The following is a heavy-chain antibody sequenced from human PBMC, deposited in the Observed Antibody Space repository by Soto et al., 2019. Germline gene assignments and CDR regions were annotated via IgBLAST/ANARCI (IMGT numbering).Heavy chain of an antibody. V-gene: IGHV4-4*02. CDR2: THHSGRT. CDR3: ARSEATALDY. Sequence: QVQLRESGPGLVKPSGTLSLTCIVSGGSMSSSNWWNWVRQPPGKGLEWIGETHHSGRTNYNPSLKSRVIISVDESKNHFSLKVSSVTAADTAVYYCARSEATALDYWGQGTLVTVSS. CDR1: GGSMSSSNW. D-gene: IGHD1-26*01. J-gene: IGHJ4*02.